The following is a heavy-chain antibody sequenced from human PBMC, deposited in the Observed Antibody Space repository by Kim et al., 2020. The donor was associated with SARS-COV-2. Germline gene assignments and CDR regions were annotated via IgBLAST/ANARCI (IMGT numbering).Heavy chain of an antibody. CDR3: ARGQTVAGARYYFD. CDR1: GFTFGDYC. CDR2: SRSKDYRGTT. D-gene: IGHD1-26*01. V-gene: IGHV3-49*03. J-gene: IGHJ4*01. Sequence: GGSLRLSCTASGFTFGDYCMGWLRQPPGKGLEWVAFSRSKDYRGTTEYAASVRGGFISSRDDSNAIAYLQMNSLKSDDTATYYCARGQTVAGARYYFD.